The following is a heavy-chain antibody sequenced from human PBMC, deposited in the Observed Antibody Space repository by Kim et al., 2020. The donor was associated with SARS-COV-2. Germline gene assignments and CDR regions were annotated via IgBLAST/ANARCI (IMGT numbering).Heavy chain of an antibody. V-gene: IGHV3-21*01. Sequence: GGSLRLSCVASGFSFNRDTMNWVRQAPGKGLEWVSSISSGSSNIYYAESLRGRFTVSRDNARNSLYLQMSSLRVEDTAVYFCATTLVRGLAYYMDVWGKGTTVIVSS. CDR2: ISSGSSNI. J-gene: IGHJ6*03. D-gene: IGHD3-10*01. CDR3: ATTLVRGLAYYMDV. CDR1: GFSFNRDT.